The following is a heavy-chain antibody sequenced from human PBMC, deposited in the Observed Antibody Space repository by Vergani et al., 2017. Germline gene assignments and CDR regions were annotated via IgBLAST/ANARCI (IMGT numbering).Heavy chain of an antibody. CDR2: IYYSGST. V-gene: IGHV4-39*01. D-gene: IGHD6-6*01. CDR3: ARHLKQLVRTSSTGWFDP. J-gene: IGHJ5*02. CDR1: GGSISSSSYY. Sequence: QVQLQESGPGLVKPSETLSLTCTVSGGSISSSSYYWGWIRQPPGKGLEWIGSIYYSGSTYYNPSLKSRVTISVDTSKNQFSLKLSSVTAADTAVYYCARHLKQLVRTSSTGWFDPWGQGTLVTVSS.